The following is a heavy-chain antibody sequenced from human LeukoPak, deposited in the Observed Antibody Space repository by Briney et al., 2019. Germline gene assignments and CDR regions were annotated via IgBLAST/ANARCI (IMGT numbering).Heavy chain of an antibody. CDR3: ARGTYSSSEFDY. CDR2: TYYSGST. J-gene: IGHJ4*02. CDR1: GYSVRSGYY. D-gene: IGHD6-6*01. Sequence: SETLSLTCTVSGYSVRSGYYWSWIRQPPGKGLEWIGYTYYSGSTNYNPSLKSRVTISVDTFKNQFSLKLSSVTAADTAVYYCARGTYSSSEFDYWGQGTLVTVSS. V-gene: IGHV4-61*01.